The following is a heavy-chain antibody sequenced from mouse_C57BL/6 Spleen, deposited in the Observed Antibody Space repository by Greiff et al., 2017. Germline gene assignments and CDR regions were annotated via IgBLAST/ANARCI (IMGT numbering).Heavy chain of an antibody. J-gene: IGHJ3*01. Sequence: EVKVVESGGGLVQPGGSMKLSCVASGFTFSNYWMNWVRQSPEKGLEWVAQIRLKSDNYATHYAESVKGRFTISRDDSKSSVYLQMNNLRAEDTGIYYCTGPLLGGAYWGQGTLVTVSA. V-gene: IGHV6-3*01. CDR2: IRLKSDNYAT. D-gene: IGHD3-1*01. CDR3: TGPLLGGAY. CDR1: GFTFSNYW.